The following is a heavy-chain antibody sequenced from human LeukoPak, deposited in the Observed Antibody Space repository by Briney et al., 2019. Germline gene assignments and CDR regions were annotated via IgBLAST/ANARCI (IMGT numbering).Heavy chain of an antibody. V-gene: IGHV3-48*03. Sequence: GGSLRLSCAASGLTFSSYEMNWVRQAPEKGLEWVSYISSSGSTIYYADSVKGRFTISRDNAKNSLYLQMNSLRAEDTAVYYCARGFPSYYDILTGYFYRNGMDVWGKGTTVTVSS. CDR2: ISSSGSTI. D-gene: IGHD3-9*01. CDR3: ARGFPSYYDILTGYFYRNGMDV. J-gene: IGHJ6*04. CDR1: GLTFSSYE.